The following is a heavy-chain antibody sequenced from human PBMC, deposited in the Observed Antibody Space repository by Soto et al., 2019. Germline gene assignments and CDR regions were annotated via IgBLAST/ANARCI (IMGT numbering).Heavy chain of an antibody. D-gene: IGHD2-15*01. Sequence: QVQVVESGGGLVRPGGSLRLSCAATGFTFSDYYMSWIRQAPGKGLEWLADISKTAGTVHYADSVKGRFSISRDNARNLLFLQLNSLRVEDTAVYYCARPTQYCSAGTCCSCASDYWGQGTLGSVSS. V-gene: IGHV3-11*01. J-gene: IGHJ4*02. CDR2: ISKTAGTV. CDR1: GFTFSDYY. CDR3: ARPTQYCSAGTCCSCASDY.